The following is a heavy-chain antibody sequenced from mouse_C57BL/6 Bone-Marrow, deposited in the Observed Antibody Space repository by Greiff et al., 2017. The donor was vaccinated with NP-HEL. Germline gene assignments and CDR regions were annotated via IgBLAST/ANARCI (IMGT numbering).Heavy chain of an antibody. CDR2: IDPNSGGT. CDR3: ARSPVYYYPYWYFDV. V-gene: IGHV1-72*01. Sequence: QVQLQQPGAELVKPGASVKLSCKASGYTFTSYWMHWVKQRPGRGLEWIGRIDPNSGGTKYNEKFKGKATLTVDKPSSTAYMQLSSLTSEDSAVYYCARSPVYYYPYWYFDVWGTGTTVTVSS. J-gene: IGHJ1*03. CDR1: GYTFTSYW. D-gene: IGHD1-1*01.